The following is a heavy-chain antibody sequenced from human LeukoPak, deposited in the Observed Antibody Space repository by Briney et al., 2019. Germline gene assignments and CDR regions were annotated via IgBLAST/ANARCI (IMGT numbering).Heavy chain of an antibody. D-gene: IGHD6-13*01. CDR1: GYTFTGYY. J-gene: IGHJ4*02. CDR3: ARDRKSSSWYFDY. V-gene: IGHV1-18*04. Sequence: GASVKVSCKASGYTFTGYYMHWVRQAPGQGLGWMGWISAYNGNTNYAQKLQGRVTMTTDTSTSTAYMELRSLRSDDTAVYYCARDRKSSSWYFDYWGQGTLVTVSS. CDR2: ISAYNGNT.